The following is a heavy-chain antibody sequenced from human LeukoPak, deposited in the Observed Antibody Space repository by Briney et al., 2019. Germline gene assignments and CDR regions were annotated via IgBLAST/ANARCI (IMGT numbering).Heavy chain of an antibody. CDR1: GGSINTRSYF. D-gene: IGHD6-19*01. J-gene: IGHJ4*02. CDR2: MYYSGTT. CDR3: ARQRGSGWYHPHLF. V-gene: IGHV4-39*01. Sequence: SEALSLTCSASGGSINTRSYFWGWIRQSPGKGLEWIASMYYSGTTYYNPSLKSRVTISVDTYKSQLSLKLSSVTAADTAVYYCARQRGSGWYHPHLFWGQGILVTVSS.